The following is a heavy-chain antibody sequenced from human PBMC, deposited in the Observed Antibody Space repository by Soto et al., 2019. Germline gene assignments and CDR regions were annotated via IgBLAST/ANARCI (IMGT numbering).Heavy chain of an antibody. CDR1: GYTFTNNY. Sequence: QVQLVQSGAEVRKPGASVKVSCRASGYTFTNNYIHWVRQAPGQGLESLGMIDPDGGNTRYAKKFQGRFTMTRDTSTTTVYLELSSLRFEDTAVYFCAREALVVTQFAGYWLDPWGQGTLVTVSS. CDR3: AREALVVTQFAGYWLDP. J-gene: IGHJ5*02. CDR2: IDPDGGNT. D-gene: IGHD2-21*02. V-gene: IGHV1-46*01.